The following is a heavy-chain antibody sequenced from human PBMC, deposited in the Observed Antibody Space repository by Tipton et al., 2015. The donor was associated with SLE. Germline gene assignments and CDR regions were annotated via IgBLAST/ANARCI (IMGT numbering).Heavy chain of an antibody. J-gene: IGHJ4*02. CDR3: AKPKSDSSSWYWDY. Sequence: GSLRLSCAASGFTFSSYAMSWVRQAPGKGLVWVSRIYSDGSSTKYADSVKGRFTISRDNSKNTLYLQMNSLRAEDTAVYYCAKPKSDSSSWYWDYWGQGTLVTVSS. CDR2: IYSDGSST. V-gene: IGHV3-23*03. D-gene: IGHD6-13*01. CDR1: GFTFSSYA.